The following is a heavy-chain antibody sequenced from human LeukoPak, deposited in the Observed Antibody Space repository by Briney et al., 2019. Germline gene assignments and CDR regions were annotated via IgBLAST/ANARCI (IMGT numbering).Heavy chain of an antibody. Sequence: PSQTLSLTCTVSGGSISSSSYYWGWIRQPPGKGLEWIGSIYYSGSTYYNPSLKSRVTISVDTSKNQFSLKLSSVTAADTAVYYCVYYGSGLRGMDVWGQGTTVTVSS. CDR2: IYYSGST. D-gene: IGHD3-10*01. CDR1: GGSISSSSYY. J-gene: IGHJ6*02. CDR3: VYYGSGLRGMDV. V-gene: IGHV4-39*01.